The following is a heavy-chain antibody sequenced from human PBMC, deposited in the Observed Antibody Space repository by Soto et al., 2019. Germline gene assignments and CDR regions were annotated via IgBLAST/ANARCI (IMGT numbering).Heavy chain of an antibody. CDR3: ARDFAISTSIDY. CDR1: GFTFRSYS. Sequence: EVQLVESGGGLVKPGGSLRLSCAASGFTFRSYSMNWVRQAPGKGLEWVSSISSSSSYIYYADSVKGRFTISRDNAKNSLYLQMNSLRAEDTAVYYCARDFAISTSIDYWGQGTLVTVSS. D-gene: IGHD3-9*01. V-gene: IGHV3-21*01. J-gene: IGHJ4*02. CDR2: ISSSSSYI.